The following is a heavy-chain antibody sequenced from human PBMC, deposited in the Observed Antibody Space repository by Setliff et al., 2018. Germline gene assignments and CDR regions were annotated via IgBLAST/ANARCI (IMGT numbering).Heavy chain of an antibody. CDR2: IYTDGST. D-gene: IGHD3-22*01. CDR1: GGSLSSYNY. CDR3: ARAHTWSLPNDNSGYPGWFDP. J-gene: IGHJ5*02. V-gene: IGHV4-61*09. Sequence: PSETLSLTCTVSGGSLSSYNYWSWIRQPAGKGLEWIGQIYTDGSTNYNPSLKSRVTISVDKSKNHVSLKLSSVTAADTAVYYCARAHTWSLPNDNSGYPGWFDPWGQGTLVTVSS.